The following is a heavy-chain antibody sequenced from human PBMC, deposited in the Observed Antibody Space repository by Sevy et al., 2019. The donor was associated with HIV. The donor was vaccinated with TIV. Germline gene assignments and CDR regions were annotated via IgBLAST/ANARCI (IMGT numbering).Heavy chain of an antibody. CDR1: GFTFNNAW. D-gene: IGHD3-22*01. Sequence: GGSLRLSCAASGFTFNNAWMNWVRQAPVKGLEWIGRIKSKTDGGTTDYAAPVKGRFTISRDDSKNTLYLQMNSLRTEDTAVYYCTNTYYYDSGGYYGIDYWGQGTLVNVSS. CDR3: TNTYYYDSGGYYGIDY. CDR2: IKSKTDGGTT. V-gene: IGHV3-15*01. J-gene: IGHJ4*02.